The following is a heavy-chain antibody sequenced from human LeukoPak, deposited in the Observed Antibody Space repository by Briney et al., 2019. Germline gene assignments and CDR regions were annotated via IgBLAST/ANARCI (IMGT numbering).Heavy chain of an antibody. Sequence: GGSLRLSCAASEFTFSNYWRSWVRQAPGKGLEWVAKIKADGSEKNYVDSVRGRFTISRHNAKSSVFLQMNSLRAEDTAVYYCARRGYTFDYWGLGTLVTVSS. CDR2: IKADGSEK. D-gene: IGHD5-24*01. CDR3: ARRGYTFDY. V-gene: IGHV3-7*01. J-gene: IGHJ4*02. CDR1: EFTFSNYW.